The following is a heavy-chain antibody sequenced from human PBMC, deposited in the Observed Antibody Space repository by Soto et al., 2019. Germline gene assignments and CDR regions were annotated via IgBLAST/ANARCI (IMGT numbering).Heavy chain of an antibody. CDR3: ARHGHLELRGCYGMDV. CDR2: IDPYDSYT. CDR1: GYNFNNYW. Sequence: PGESLKISCKGSGYNFNNYWINCVRQMPGKGLEWMGRIDPYDSYTNYSPSFQGHVTISVDTSISTAYLQWSSLKASDTAMYYCARHGHLELRGCYGMDVWGQGTTVTVSS. V-gene: IGHV5-10-1*01. J-gene: IGHJ6*02. D-gene: IGHD1-7*01.